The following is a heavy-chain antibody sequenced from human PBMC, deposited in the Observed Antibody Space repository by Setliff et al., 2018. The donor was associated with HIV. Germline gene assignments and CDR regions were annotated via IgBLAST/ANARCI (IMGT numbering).Heavy chain of an antibody. Sequence: ASVKVSCKASGYSFTDYYAIIWVRQAPGQGLEWMGWISAYNGYTNYAQNLQGRVTMTTDTSTSTAYMELSRLRSDDTAVYYCARDYYDSSGYIFFPGLPDYWGQGTLVTVSS. D-gene: IGHD3-22*01. V-gene: IGHV1-18*01. J-gene: IGHJ4*02. CDR2: ISAYNGYT. CDR3: ARDYYDSSGYIFFPGLPDY. CDR1: GYSFTDYYA.